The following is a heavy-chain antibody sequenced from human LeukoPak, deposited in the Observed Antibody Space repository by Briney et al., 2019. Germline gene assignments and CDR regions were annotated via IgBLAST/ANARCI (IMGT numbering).Heavy chain of an antibody. D-gene: IGHD3/OR15-3a*01. CDR1: GHTFTNYW. J-gene: IGHJ4*02. CDR3: ARSLGTGSYYFDY. CDR2: IYPGDSDT. Sequence: GESLKISCKGSGHTFTNYWIAWVRQMPGKGLEWMGIIYPGDSDTRYSPSFQGQVTISADKSISTAYPQWNSLKASDTAMYYCARSLGTGSYYFDYWGQGTLVTVSS. V-gene: IGHV5-51*01.